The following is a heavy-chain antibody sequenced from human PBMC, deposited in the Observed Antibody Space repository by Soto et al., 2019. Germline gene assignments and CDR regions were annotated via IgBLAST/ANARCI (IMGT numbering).Heavy chain of an antibody. D-gene: IGHD3-10*01. CDR1: GFTFSSYA. J-gene: IGHJ4*02. Sequence: GGSLRLSCAASGFTFSSYAMHWVRQAPGKGLEWVAVISYDGSNKYYADSVKGRFTISRDNSKNTLYLQMNSLRAEDTAVYYCARDRSYGSGTTPVFDYWGQGTLVTGSS. V-gene: IGHV3-30-3*01. CDR2: ISYDGSNK. CDR3: ARDRSYGSGTTPVFDY.